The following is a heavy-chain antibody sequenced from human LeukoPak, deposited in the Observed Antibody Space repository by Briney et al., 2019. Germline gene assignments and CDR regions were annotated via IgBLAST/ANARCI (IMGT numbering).Heavy chain of an antibody. CDR1: GFTFSSYG. Sequence: GGSLRLSCAASGFTFSSYGMHWVRQAPGKGLEWVALISYDGSNKYYADSVKGRFTISRDNAKNSLYLQMNSLRAEDTAVYYCARDCGGGSCYGPYDAFDIWGQGTMVTVSS. CDR3: ARDCGGGSCYGPYDAFDI. J-gene: IGHJ3*02. V-gene: IGHV3-30*03. CDR2: ISYDGSNK. D-gene: IGHD2-15*01.